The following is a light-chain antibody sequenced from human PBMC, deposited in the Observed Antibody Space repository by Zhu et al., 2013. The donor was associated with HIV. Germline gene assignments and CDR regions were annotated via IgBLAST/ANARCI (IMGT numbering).Light chain of an antibody. Sequence: QSVVTQPPSASGTPGQRVTISCSGSRSNIGRNYVYWFQQLPGTAPKLLIYKNDQRPSGVPDRFSASKSGTSVSLAISGLRSEDEADYYCATWDDSLSGWVFGGGTKLTV. J-gene: IGLJ3*02. CDR3: ATWDDSLSGWV. CDR1: RSNIGRNY. CDR2: KND. V-gene: IGLV1-47*01.